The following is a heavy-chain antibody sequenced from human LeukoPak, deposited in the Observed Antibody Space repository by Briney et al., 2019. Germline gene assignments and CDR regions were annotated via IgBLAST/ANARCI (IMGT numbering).Heavy chain of an antibody. D-gene: IGHD6-19*01. Sequence: ASVKVSCKASGYTFTGYYMHWVRQAPGQGLEWMGWINPNSGGTNYAQKFQGRVTMTRDTSISTAYMELSRLRSDDTAVYYCARGGSSGWFSNWFDPWGQGTLVSVSS. CDR2: INPNSGGT. CDR3: ARGGSSGWFSNWFDP. J-gene: IGHJ5*02. CDR1: GYTFTGYY. V-gene: IGHV1-2*02.